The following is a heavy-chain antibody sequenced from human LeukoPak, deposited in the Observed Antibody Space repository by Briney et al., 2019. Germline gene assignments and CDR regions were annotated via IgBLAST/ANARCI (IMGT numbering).Heavy chain of an antibody. J-gene: IGHJ4*02. Sequence: PSETLSLTCAVYGGSFSGYYWSWIRQPPGKGLEWIGEINHSGSTNYNPSLKSRVTISVDTSKNQFSLKLSSVTAADTAVYYCARRLRVGYFDYWGQGTLVTVSS. D-gene: IGHD2-15*01. CDR3: ARRLRVGYFDY. CDR2: INHSGST. V-gene: IGHV4-34*01. CDR1: GGSFSGYY.